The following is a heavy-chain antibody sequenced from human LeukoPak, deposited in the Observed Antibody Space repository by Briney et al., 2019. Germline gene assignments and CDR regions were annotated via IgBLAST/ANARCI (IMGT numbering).Heavy chain of an antibody. CDR3: VRPAQSNWWVYFNY. Sequence: SETLSLTCTVSGGSNSTYYWTWIRQPPGKGLEWIGYIHTSGGTNYNPSLKSRVTMSVETSKNQFSLRLSSVTAADTAVYYCVRPAQSNWWVYFNYWGQGTVVTVSS. D-gene: IGHD2-15*01. CDR1: GGSNSTYY. V-gene: IGHV4-4*09. J-gene: IGHJ4*02. CDR2: IHTSGGT.